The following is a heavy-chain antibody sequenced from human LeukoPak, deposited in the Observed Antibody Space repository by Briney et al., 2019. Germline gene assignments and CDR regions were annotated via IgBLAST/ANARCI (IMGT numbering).Heavy chain of an antibody. V-gene: IGHV4-30-2*01. CDR2: IYHSGST. J-gene: IGHJ3*02. D-gene: IGHD2-21*01. CDR1: GGSISSYS. Sequence: KPSETLSLTCTVSGGSISSYSWSWSRQPPGKGLEWIGYIYHSGSTYYNPSLKSRVTISVDRSKNQFSLKLSSVTAADTAVYYCATIPLDTDAFDIWGQGTMVTVSS. CDR3: ATIPLDTDAFDI.